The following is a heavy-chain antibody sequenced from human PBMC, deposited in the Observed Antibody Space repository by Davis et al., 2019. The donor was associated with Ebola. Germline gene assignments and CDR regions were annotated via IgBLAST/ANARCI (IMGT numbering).Heavy chain of an antibody. CDR2: IRQDGSET. D-gene: IGHD5-12*01. CDR1: GFTFSSYW. Sequence: GESLKISCAASGFTFSSYWMTWVRQAPGKGLEWVASIRQDGSETHYVDSVKGRFTTSRDNAKNLMYLQLNGLRGEDTAVYYCASLHDSGYVSDYWGQGTLVTVSS. V-gene: IGHV3-7*01. CDR3: ASLHDSGYVSDY. J-gene: IGHJ4*02.